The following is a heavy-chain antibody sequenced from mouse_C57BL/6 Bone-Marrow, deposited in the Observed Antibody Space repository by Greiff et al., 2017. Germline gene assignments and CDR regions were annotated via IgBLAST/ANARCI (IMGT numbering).Heavy chain of an antibody. CDR1: GYTFTSYW. CDR3: ARGGIYDGYLLDY. D-gene: IGHD2-3*01. Sequence: QVQLKQPGAELVRPGTSVKLSCKASGYTFTSYWMHWVKQRPGQGLEWIGVIDPSDSYTNYNQKFKGKATLTVDTSSSTAYMQLSSLTSEDSAVYYCARGGIYDGYLLDYWGQGTTLTVSS. CDR2: IDPSDSYT. V-gene: IGHV1-59*01. J-gene: IGHJ2*01.